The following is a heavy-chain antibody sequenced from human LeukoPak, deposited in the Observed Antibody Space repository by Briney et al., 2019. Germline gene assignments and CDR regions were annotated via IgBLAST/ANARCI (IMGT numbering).Heavy chain of an antibody. CDR3: AKPSNYYGSATDAFDF. J-gene: IGHJ3*01. V-gene: IGHV4-59*12. CDR1: GESISGFY. Sequence: SETLSLTCTVSGESISGFYWTWIRQPPGKGLEWIGNIYYSGSTYYNPSLKSRVTISVDTSKNHFSLKLNSVTAADTAVYYCAKPSNYYGSATDAFDFWGQGTMVTVSS. D-gene: IGHD3-10*01. CDR2: IYYSGST.